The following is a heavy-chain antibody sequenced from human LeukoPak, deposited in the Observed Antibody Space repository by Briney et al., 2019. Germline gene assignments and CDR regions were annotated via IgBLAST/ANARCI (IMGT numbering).Heavy chain of an antibody. V-gene: IGHV4-61*02. CDR1: GGSISSGSYY. Sequence: SETLSLTCTVSGGSISSGSYYWSWIRQPAGKGLEWIGRIYTCGSTNYNPSLKSRVTMSVDTSKNQFSLKLSSVTAADTAVYYCARATYSGYDWDFDYWGQGTLVTVSS. CDR3: ARATYSGYDWDFDY. D-gene: IGHD5-12*01. CDR2: IYTCGST. J-gene: IGHJ4*02.